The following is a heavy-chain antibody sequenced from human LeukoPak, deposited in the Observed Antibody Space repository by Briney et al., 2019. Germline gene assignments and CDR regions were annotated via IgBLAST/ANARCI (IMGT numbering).Heavy chain of an antibody. Sequence: ASVTVSCKVSGYSFTELAMHWVRQPPGKGLEWMGGFRPQEGKTIYAQKFQGSVTVSEDTSTDPGYMELSSLRSEDTAVYYCATRFYYGPGLHHWGQGTLVTVSS. CDR1: GYSFTELA. V-gene: IGHV1-24*01. D-gene: IGHD3-10*01. CDR2: FRPQEGKT. J-gene: IGHJ5*02. CDR3: ATRFYYGPGLHH.